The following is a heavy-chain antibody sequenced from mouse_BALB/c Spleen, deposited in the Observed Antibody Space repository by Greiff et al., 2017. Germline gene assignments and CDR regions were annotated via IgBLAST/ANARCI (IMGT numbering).Heavy chain of an antibody. CDR3: ARGRYSDY. J-gene: IGHJ2*01. Sequence: EVQLVESGPGLVKPSQSLSLTCSVTGYSITSGYYWNWIRQFPGNKLEWMGYISYDGSNNYNPSLKNRISITRDTSKNQFFLKLNSVTTEDTATYYCARGRYSDYWGQGTTLTVSS. V-gene: IGHV3-6*02. D-gene: IGHD1-1*01. CDR2: ISYDGSN. CDR1: GYSITSGYY.